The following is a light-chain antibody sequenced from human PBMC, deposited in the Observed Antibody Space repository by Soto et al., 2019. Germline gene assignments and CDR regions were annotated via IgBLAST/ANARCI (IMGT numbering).Light chain of an antibody. Sequence: EIVLTQSPGTLSLSPGERATLSCRASQTVIHKYLAWHQQKPGQTSRLLVYGASNRATGIPDRFSGSGSGTDVTITISRLGTEDGSVYDGQQPGSSPITFGQGTRLEIK. J-gene: IGKJ5*01. CDR1: QTVIHKY. CDR2: GAS. CDR3: QQPGSSPIT. V-gene: IGKV3-20*01.